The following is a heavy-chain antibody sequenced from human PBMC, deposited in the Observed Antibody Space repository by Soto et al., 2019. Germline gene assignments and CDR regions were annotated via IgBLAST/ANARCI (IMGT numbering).Heavy chain of an antibody. J-gene: IGHJ4*02. V-gene: IGHV1-46*01. Sequence: ASVKVSCRASGYTFTSYYRHWVRQAPGQGLEWMGIINPSGGSTSYAQKFQGRVTMTRDTSTSTVYMELSSLRSEDTAVYYCAREHTSIVTDYFGQGTLFTFSS. CDR2: INPSGGST. CDR1: GYTFTSYY. D-gene: IGHD5-18*01. CDR3: AREHTSIVTDY.